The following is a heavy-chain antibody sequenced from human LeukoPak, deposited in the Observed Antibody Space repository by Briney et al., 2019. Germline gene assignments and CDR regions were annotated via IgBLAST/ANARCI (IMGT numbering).Heavy chain of an antibody. CDR2: IRNKANSYII. D-gene: IGHD3-3*01. CDR3: ARDAGWSLEP. V-gene: IGHV3-72*01. CDR1: GFIFSDHN. Sequence: GGSLRLSWAASGFIFSDHNMEWLRQAPGKGLEWVGRIRNKANSYIIEDAASVRGRFTISRDDSKNSLFLQMNGLRAEDTAVYYCARDAGWSLEPWGQGTLVTVSS. J-gene: IGHJ5*02.